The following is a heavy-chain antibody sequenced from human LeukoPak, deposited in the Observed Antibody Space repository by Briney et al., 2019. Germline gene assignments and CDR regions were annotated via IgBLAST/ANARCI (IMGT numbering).Heavy chain of an antibody. CDR1: GYTLTELS. D-gene: IGHD2-2*01. Sequence: ASVKVSCKVSGYTLTELSMHWVRQAPGKGLEWMGGFDPEDGETIDAQKFQGRVTMTTDTSTTTAYMELRSLRSDDTAVYYCARSPHILVVPTAFSSWGQGTLVTVSS. CDR3: ARSPHILVVPTAFSS. CDR2: FDPEDGET. J-gene: IGHJ4*02. V-gene: IGHV1-24*01.